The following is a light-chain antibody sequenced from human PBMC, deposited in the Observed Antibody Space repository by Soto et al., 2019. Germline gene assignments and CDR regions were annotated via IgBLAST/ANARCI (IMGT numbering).Light chain of an antibody. Sequence: QSVLTQPASVSGSPGQSITISCTGTSSDIGGYNFVSWYQQHPGKAPNLMISDVSNRPSGVSNRFSGSKSGNTASLTISGLQAEDDADYYCSSYTSSTTLVFGGGTKLTVL. J-gene: IGLJ2*01. CDR2: DVS. CDR3: SSYTSSTTLV. CDR1: SSDIGGYNF. V-gene: IGLV2-14*03.